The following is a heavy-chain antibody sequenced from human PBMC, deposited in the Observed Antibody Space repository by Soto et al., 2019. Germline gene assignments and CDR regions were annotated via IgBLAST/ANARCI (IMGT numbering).Heavy chain of an antibody. CDR1: GDTFNSFA. CDR2: IIPIFRTP. J-gene: IGHJ6*02. Sequence: QVQLVQSGAEVKKPGSSVKVSCKASGDTFNSFAISWVRQAPGQGLEWMGGIIPIFRTPKYAQKFQGRVTITADEFTSTAYMELSSLRSEDTAVYYCARDKDREQLGGNYYSALDVWGQGITVIVSS. V-gene: IGHV1-69*12. D-gene: IGHD1-1*01. CDR3: ARDKDREQLGGNYYSALDV.